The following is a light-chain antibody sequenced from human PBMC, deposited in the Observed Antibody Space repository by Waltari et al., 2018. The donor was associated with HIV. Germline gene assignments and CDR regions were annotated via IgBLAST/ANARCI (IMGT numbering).Light chain of an antibody. CDR3: QGWDSSTDQVV. CDR1: NIGSKS. Sequence: SYVLTQPPSVSVAPGKPARITCGGNNIGSKSVHWYQQKRGPSPVMVIYDDSVRPSGMPGRFSGSNSGNTATLTSSRGEAGDEADYYCQGWDSSTDQVVFGGGTKLTVL. CDR2: DDS. V-gene: IGLV3-21*04. J-gene: IGLJ2*01.